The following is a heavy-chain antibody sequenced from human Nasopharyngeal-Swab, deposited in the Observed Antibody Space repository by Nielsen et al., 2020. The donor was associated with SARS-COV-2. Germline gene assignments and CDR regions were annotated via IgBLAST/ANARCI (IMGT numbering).Heavy chain of an antibody. D-gene: IGHD5-12*01. J-gene: IGHJ6*03. Sequence: SETLSLTCTVSGGSISSGGYYWSWIRQHPGKGLEWIGYIYYSGSTYYNSSLKSRVTISVDTSKNQFSLKLSSVTAADTAVYYCARAEVATIWLSSLGGEKYVPYYMDVWGKGTTVTVSS. CDR2: IYYSGST. CDR3: ARAEVATIWLSSLGGEKYVPYYMDV. V-gene: IGHV4-31*03. CDR1: GGSISSGGYY.